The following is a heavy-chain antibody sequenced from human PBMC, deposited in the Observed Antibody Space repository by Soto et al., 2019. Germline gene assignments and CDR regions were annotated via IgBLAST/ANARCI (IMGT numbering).Heavy chain of an antibody. J-gene: IGHJ6*03. Sequence: PGGSLRLSCAASGFTLSGYAMDWVRQAPGKGLEYVSGISSNGVGTYYANSVQGRFTISRDNSKNTVYLQMGSLRPEDMAVYYWARRARQDLYYKDVWGKGTTVTVSS. CDR1: GFTLSGYA. D-gene: IGHD6-6*01. V-gene: IGHV3-64*01. CDR3: ARRARQDLYYKDV. CDR2: ISSNGVGT.